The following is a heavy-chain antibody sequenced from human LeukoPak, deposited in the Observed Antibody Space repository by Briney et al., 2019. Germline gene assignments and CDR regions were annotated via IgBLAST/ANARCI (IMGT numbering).Heavy chain of an antibody. CDR2: ISWNGGTI. CDR3: AKGPTYSSSSLLDY. D-gene: IGHD6-6*01. Sequence: GRSLRLSCAASGFTFHDYAMHWVRQAPGKGLEWVSGISWNGGTIDYADSVKGRFTISRDNAKNSLYLQMNGLRPEDMALYYCAKGPTYSSSSLLDYWGQGILVAVSS. CDR1: GFTFHDYA. V-gene: IGHV3-9*03. J-gene: IGHJ4*02.